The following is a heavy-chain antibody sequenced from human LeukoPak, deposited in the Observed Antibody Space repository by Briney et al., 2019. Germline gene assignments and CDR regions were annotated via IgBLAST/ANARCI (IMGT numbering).Heavy chain of an antibody. CDR1: GFTFSNYG. CDR3: AKEGWSGYYDAFDI. D-gene: IGHD3-3*01. J-gene: IGHJ3*02. V-gene: IGHV3-23*01. CDR2: ISGSGGST. Sequence: GRSLRLSCAASGFTFSNYGMHWVRQAPGKGLEWVSAISGSGGSTYYADSVKGRFTISRDNSKNTLYLQMNSLRAEDTAVYYCAKEGWSGYYDAFDIWGQGTMVTVSS.